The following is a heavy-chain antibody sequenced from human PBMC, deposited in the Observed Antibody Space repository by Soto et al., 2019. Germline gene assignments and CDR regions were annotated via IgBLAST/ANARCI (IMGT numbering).Heavy chain of an antibody. V-gene: IGHV5-51*01. Sequence: GESLKISCKGSGYSFTSYWIGWVRQMPGKGLEWMGIIYPGDSDTRYSPSFQGQVTISADKSISTAYLQWSSLKASDTAMYYCARHSTYYYDSSGYFIVSWFDPWGQGTLVTVSS. D-gene: IGHD3-22*01. CDR2: IYPGDSDT. CDR3: ARHSTYYYDSSGYFIVSWFDP. CDR1: GYSFTSYW. J-gene: IGHJ5*02.